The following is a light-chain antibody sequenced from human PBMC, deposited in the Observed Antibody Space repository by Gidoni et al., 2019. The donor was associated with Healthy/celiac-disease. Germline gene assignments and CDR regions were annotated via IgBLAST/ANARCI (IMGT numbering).Light chain of an antibody. J-gene: IGKJ5*01. CDR1: QSISSY. V-gene: IGKV1-39*01. CDR2: AAS. Sequence: DIQMTQSPSSLSASVGDRVTITCRASQSISSYLNWYQQKPGKAPKLLIYAASSLQIGVPSRFSGSGSGTDFTLTISSLQPEDFATYYCQHSYSTPITFGQGTRLEIK. CDR3: QHSYSTPIT.